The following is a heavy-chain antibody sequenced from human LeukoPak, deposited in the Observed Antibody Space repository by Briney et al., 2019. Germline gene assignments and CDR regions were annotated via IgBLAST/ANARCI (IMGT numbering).Heavy chain of an antibody. V-gene: IGHV3-9*01. CDR1: GFTFDDYA. CDR2: ISWNSGSM. Sequence: PGGSLRLSCAASGFTFDDYAMHWVRQAPGKGLEWVSGISWNSGSMGCADSVKGRFTISRDNAKNSLYLQMNSLRAEDTALYYCAKARSYYYDSSGYPWHWGQGTLVTVSS. J-gene: IGHJ1*01. CDR3: AKARSYYYDSSGYPWH. D-gene: IGHD3-22*01.